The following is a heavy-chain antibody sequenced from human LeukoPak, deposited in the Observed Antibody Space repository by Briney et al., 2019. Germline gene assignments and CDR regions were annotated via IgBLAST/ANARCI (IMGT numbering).Heavy chain of an antibody. CDR3: ATIFLGYCSGGSCHAFDP. Sequence: SETLSLTCTVSGYSISSGYYWGWIRQPPGKGLEWIGSIYHSGSTYYNPSLKSRVTISVDTSKNQFSLKLSSVTAADTAVYYCATIFLGYCSGGSCHAFDPWGQGTLVTVSS. D-gene: IGHD2-15*01. CDR2: IYHSGST. J-gene: IGHJ5*02. V-gene: IGHV4-38-2*02. CDR1: GYSISSGYY.